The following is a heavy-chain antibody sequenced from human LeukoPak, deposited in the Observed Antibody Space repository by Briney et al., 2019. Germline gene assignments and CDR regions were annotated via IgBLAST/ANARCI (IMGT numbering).Heavy chain of an antibody. CDR2: VSENGRTT. V-gene: IGHV3-23*01. CDR1: GFPFNTYS. CDR3: ARAVVAATQVVPDPFDC. Sequence: GGSLRLSCAASGFPFNTYSMRWFRQAPGKGLEWVSTVSENGRTTYYTDSVEGRFTTSRDNSKNTLFLQMISLRAEDTAVYYCARAVVAATQVVPDPFDCWGRGTLVTVSS. D-gene: IGHD2-15*01. J-gene: IGHJ4*02.